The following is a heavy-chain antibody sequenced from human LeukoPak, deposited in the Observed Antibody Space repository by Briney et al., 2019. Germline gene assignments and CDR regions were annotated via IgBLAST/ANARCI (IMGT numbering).Heavy chain of an antibody. Sequence: ISSSTTYTYYADCGKGRFTISSDNAKDSLDLQMSSLRVEDTAVYYCARHASRDPDYGLYVWGKGTTVTVSS. V-gene: IGHV3-11*06. CDR3: ARHASRDPDYGLYV. J-gene: IGHJ6*04. CDR2: ISSSTTYT.